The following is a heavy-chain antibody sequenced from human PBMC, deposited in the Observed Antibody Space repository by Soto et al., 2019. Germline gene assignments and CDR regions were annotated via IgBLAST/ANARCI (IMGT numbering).Heavy chain of an antibody. CDR1: GGSISSSSYY. J-gene: IGHJ6*02. D-gene: IGHD2-15*01. CDR2: IYYSGST. Sequence: QLQLQESGPGLVKPSETLSLTCTVSGGSISSSSYYWGWIRQPPGKGLEWIGSIYYSGSTYYNPSLMSRFTISVDTSKNQFSLKLSFVTAADTAVYYCARQYELGYCSGGSCYSVSYYYYGMDVWGQGTTVTVSS. V-gene: IGHV4-39*01. CDR3: ARQYELGYCSGGSCYSVSYYYYGMDV.